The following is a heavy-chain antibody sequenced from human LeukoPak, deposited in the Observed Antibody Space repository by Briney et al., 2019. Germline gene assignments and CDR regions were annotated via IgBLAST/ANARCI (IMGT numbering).Heavy chain of an antibody. V-gene: IGHV1-2*02. D-gene: IGHD3-10*01. CDR1: GYTFTGYY. CDR2: INPNSGAT. CDR3: ARDVGGSGNRFDP. Sequence: ASVKVSCKASGYTFTGYYIHWVRQAPGQGLEWLGWINPNSGATKYAQQFQGRVAMTSDTSISTAHMELSSLTSDDTAVYHCARDVGGSGNRFDPWGQGTLVTVS. J-gene: IGHJ5*02.